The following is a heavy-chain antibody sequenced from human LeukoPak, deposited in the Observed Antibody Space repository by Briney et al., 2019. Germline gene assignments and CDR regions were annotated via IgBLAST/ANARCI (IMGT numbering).Heavy chain of an antibody. V-gene: IGHV4-34*01. CDR3: ARRKNGYDSRSYRRGWLDP. Sequence: SETLSLTCAVYGGSFNGYYWSWIRQPPGKGLEWIGEINHSGSTDYNLSLKSRATISVDTSKKQFSLKLSSVTAADTAVYYCARRKNGYDSRSYRRGWLDPWGQGTLVTVSS. D-gene: IGHD3-22*01. CDR1: GGSFNGYY. J-gene: IGHJ5*02. CDR2: INHSGST.